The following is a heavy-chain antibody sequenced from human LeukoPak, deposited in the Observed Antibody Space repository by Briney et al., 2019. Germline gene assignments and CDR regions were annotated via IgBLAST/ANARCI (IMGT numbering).Heavy chain of an antibody. CDR3: TTTAGYSYTRSAFDI. J-gene: IGHJ3*02. CDR1: GFTFSNAW. V-gene: IGHV3-15*01. D-gene: IGHD3-10*01. Sequence: GGSLRLSCAASGFTFSNAWMSWVRQAPGKGREWVGRIKSKTDGGTTDYAAPVKGRFTISEDDSKNTLYLQMNSLKTEDTAVYYCTTTAGYSYTRSAFDIWGQGTMVTVSS. CDR2: IKSKTDGGTT.